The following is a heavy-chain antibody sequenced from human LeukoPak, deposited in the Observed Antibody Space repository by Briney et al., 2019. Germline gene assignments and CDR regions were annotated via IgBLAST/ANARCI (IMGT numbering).Heavy chain of an antibody. Sequence: GGSLRLSCAASGFTFSAYDMNWVRQAPGKGLEWVSPITSSGSTIYYADSVKGRFTISRDNAKNSLYLQMNSLRAEDTAVYYCARPGYSSSWSALDIWGQGTMVVVSS. CDR3: ARPGYSSSWSALDI. D-gene: IGHD6-13*01. J-gene: IGHJ3*02. V-gene: IGHV3-48*03. CDR2: ITSSGSTI. CDR1: GFTFSAYD.